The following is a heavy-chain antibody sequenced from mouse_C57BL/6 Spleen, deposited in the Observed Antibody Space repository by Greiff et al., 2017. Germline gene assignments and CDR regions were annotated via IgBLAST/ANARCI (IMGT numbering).Heavy chain of an antibody. Sequence: VQLQQSGTVLARPGASVKMSCKTSGYTFTSYWMHWVKQRPGQGLEWRGAIYPGNSDTSYNQKFKGKAKLSAVTSASSAYMELSSLTNEDSAVYYCTGGYYNYAMDYWGQGTSVTVSS. CDR1: GYTFTSYW. D-gene: IGHD2-3*01. CDR3: TGGYYNYAMDY. CDR2: IYPGNSDT. J-gene: IGHJ4*01. V-gene: IGHV1-5*01.